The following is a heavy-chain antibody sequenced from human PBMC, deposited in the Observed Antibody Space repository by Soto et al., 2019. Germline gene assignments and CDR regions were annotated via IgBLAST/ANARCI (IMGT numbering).Heavy chain of an antibody. Sequence: GGSLRLSCAASGFTVSSNYMSWVRQAPGKGLEWVSVIYSGGSTYYADSVKGRFTISRDNSKNTLYLQMNSLRVEDTAVYYCARFPGSGSYYRYYYYGMDVWGQGTTVTVSS. CDR2: IYSGGST. V-gene: IGHV3-53*01. D-gene: IGHD1-26*01. J-gene: IGHJ6*02. CDR3: ARFPGSGSYYRYYYYGMDV. CDR1: GFTVSSNY.